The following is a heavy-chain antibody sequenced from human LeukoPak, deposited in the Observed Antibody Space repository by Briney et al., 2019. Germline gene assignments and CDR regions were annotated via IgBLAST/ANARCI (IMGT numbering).Heavy chain of an antibody. CDR1: GYTFTSYG. D-gene: IGHD6-19*01. CDR2: ISAYNGNT. CDR3: ARDSSSGWPDDAFDI. J-gene: IGHJ3*02. V-gene: IGHV1-18*01. Sequence: ASVKVSCKASGYTFTSYGISWVRQAPGQGLEWMGWISAYNGNTNYAQKLQGRVTMTTDTSTSTAYMELSSLRSEDTAVYYCARDSSSGWPDDAFDIWGQGTMVTVSS.